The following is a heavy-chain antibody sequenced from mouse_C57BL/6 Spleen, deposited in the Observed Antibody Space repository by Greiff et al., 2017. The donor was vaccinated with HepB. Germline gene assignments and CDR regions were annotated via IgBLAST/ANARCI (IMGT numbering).Heavy chain of an antibody. CDR3: AVANWDHYFDY. CDR1: GYAFSSSW. D-gene: IGHD4-1*01. CDR2: IYPGDGDT. J-gene: IGHJ2*01. Sequence: VQLQQSGPELVKPGASVKISCKASGYAFSSSWMNWVKQRPGKGLEWIGRIYPGDGDTNYNGKFKGKATLTADKSSSTAYMQLSSLTSEDSAVYFCAVANWDHYFDYWGQGTTLTVSS. V-gene: IGHV1-82*01.